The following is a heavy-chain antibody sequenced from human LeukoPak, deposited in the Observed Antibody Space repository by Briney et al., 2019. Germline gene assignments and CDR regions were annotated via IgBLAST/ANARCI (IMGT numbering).Heavy chain of an antibody. CDR3: ARVIVVVPAASDYYYGMDV. CDR2: INAGNGNT. V-gene: IGHV1-3*01. Sequence: VSVKVSCKASGYTFTSYAMHCVRQAPGQRLEWMGWINAGNGNTKYSQKFQGRVTITRDTSASTAYMELSSLRSEDTAVYYCARVIVVVPAASDYYYGMDVWGQGTTVTVSS. J-gene: IGHJ6*02. CDR1: GYTFTSYA. D-gene: IGHD2-2*01.